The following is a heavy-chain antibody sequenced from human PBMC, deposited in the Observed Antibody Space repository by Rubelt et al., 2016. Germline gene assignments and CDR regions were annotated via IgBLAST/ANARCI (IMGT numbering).Heavy chain of an antibody. CDR1: GGSICGYY. Sequence: QVQLQESGPGLVKPSETLSLTCSVSGGSICGYYWSWIRQPPGKGLEWIGYIYSRGGTHYNPPPKTPVTISGDTSRNQFSLKVTSVTAADTALYYCTRESSSSSFSFDVWGQGTVVSVSS. D-gene: IGHD6-6*01. V-gene: IGHV4-59*01. CDR3: TRESSSSSFSFDV. CDR2: IYSRGGT. J-gene: IGHJ3*01.